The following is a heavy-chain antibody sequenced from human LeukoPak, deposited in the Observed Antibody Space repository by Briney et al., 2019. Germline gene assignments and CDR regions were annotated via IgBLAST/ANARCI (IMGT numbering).Heavy chain of an antibody. CDR3: ARDKSPYYFDY. Sequence: PGRPLRLSCAASGFTFSSYGMHWVRQAPGKGLEWVAVIWNDGSQKYYADSVKGRFTISRDNSKNTLYLQMNSLRAEDTAVYYCARDKSPYYFDYWGQGTLLTVSS. V-gene: IGHV3-33*01. CDR1: GFTFSSYG. CDR2: IWNDGSQK. J-gene: IGHJ4*02.